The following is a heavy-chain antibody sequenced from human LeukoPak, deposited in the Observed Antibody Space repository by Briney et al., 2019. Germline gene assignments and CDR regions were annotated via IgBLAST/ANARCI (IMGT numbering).Heavy chain of an antibody. D-gene: IGHD4-23*01. V-gene: IGHV4-39*07. J-gene: IGHJ4*02. CDR2: IYYSGST. CDR1: GGSISSSSYY. Sequence: SETLSLTCTVSGGSISSSSYYWGWIRQPPGKGREWIGSIYYSGSTNYNPSLKSRVTISVDKSKNQFSLMLSSVTAADTAVYYCARLLDYGGNSALDYWGQGTLVTVSS. CDR3: ARLLDYGGNSALDY.